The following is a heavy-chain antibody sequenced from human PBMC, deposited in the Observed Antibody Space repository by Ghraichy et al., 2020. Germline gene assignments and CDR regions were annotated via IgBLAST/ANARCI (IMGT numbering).Heavy chain of an antibody. Sequence: GGSLRLSCAASGFTFSSYAMSWVRQAPGKGLEWVSAISGSGGSTYYADSVKGRFTISRDNSKNTLYLQMNSLRVEDTAVYYCAKDFTYYYDSSGYYRELFGYIDYWGQGTLVTVSS. J-gene: IGHJ4*02. CDR3: AKDFTYYYDSSGYYRELFGYIDY. CDR1: GFTFSSYA. D-gene: IGHD3-22*01. V-gene: IGHV3-23*01. CDR2: ISGSGGST.